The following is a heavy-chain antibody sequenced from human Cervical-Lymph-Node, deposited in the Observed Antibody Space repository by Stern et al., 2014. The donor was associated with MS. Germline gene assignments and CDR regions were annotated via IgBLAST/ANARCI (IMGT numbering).Heavy chain of an antibody. J-gene: IGHJ6*02. D-gene: IGHD3-3*01. Sequence: VQLQESGPGLVKPSQTLSLTCTVSGVSIGRGTYYWSWLRQQPGKGLEWIGYIYYSGTSYYNPSLKSRVIISVDMSQNQLSLRLNSVTGADTAVYYCAKGPLEGVGTTTYFYGMDVWGHGTAVTVSS. CDR1: GVSIGRGTYY. CDR3: AKGPLEGVGTTTYFYGMDV. CDR2: IYYSGTS. V-gene: IGHV4-31*03.